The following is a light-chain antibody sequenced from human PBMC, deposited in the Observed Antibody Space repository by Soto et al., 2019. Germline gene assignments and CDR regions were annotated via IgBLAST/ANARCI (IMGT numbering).Light chain of an antibody. CDR1: QSISSW. J-gene: IGKJ1*01. CDR3: QQYYSTPPT. V-gene: IGKV1-5*03. Sequence: DIQMTQSPSTLSASVGDRVTITCRASQSISSWLAWYQQKPGKAPKLLIYKASSLESGVPSRFSGSGSGTDFTLTISSLQAEDVAVYYCQQYYSTPPTFDQGTKVDIK. CDR2: KAS.